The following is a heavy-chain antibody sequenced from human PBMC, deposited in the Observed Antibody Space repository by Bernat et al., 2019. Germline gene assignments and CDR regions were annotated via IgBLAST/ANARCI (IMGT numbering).Heavy chain of an antibody. D-gene: IGHD6-6*01. J-gene: IGHJ6*04. CDR1: GFTFSSYE. Sequence: EVQLVQSGGGLVQPGGSLRLSCAASGFTFSSYEMNWVRQAPGKGLECVSYISSSGSTIYYADSVRGRFTISRDNAKNSLYLQMNSLRAEDTAVYYCARVYSSSSGRASDYWGKGTTVTVSS. CDR2: ISSSGSTI. CDR3: ARVYSSSSGRASDY. V-gene: IGHV3-48*03.